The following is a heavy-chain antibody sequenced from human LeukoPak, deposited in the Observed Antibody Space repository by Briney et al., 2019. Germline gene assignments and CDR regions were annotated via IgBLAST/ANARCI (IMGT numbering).Heavy chain of an antibody. CDR3: ARDAGRSTFGGVIVPPYFDY. V-gene: IGHV1-69*04. Sequence: SVKVSCKASGGTFSSSTISWERQAPGQGLEWMGRIIPIIGIANYAQKIQGRVTITADKSTSTAYMELSSLRSEDTAVYYCARDAGRSTFGGVIVPPYFDYWGQGTLVTVSS. D-gene: IGHD3-16*02. CDR1: GGTFSSST. J-gene: IGHJ4*02. CDR2: IIPIIGIA.